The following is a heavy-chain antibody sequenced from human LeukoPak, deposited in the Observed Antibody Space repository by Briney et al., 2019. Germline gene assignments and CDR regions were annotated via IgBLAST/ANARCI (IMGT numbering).Heavy chain of an antibody. CDR2: MNPNSGNT. V-gene: IGHV1-8*03. J-gene: IGHJ4*02. CDR1: GYTFTSYD. CDR3: ASSRIMITFGGVIAI. D-gene: IGHD3-16*02. Sequence: ASVKVSCKASGYTFTSYDINWVRQATGQGLEWMGWMNPNSGNTGYAQKFQGRVTITRNTSISTAYMELSSLRSEDTAVYYCASSRIMITFGGVIAIWGQGTLVTVSS.